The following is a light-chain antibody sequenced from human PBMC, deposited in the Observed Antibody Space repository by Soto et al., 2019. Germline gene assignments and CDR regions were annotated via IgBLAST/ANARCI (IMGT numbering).Light chain of an antibody. J-gene: IGKJ3*01. Sequence: DIQMTQSPSSLSASVGDRVTITCRASQSISSYLNWYQQKPGKAPKLLIYAASSLQSGVPSRFSGSGSGTDFTLTISSLQPEDFATYYCQPRYSTPFTCGPGTKVYIQ. CDR2: AAS. V-gene: IGKV1-39*01. CDR3: QPRYSTPFT. CDR1: QSISSY.